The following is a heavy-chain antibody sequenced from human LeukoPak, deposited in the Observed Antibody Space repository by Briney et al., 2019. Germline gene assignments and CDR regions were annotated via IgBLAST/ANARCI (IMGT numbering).Heavy chain of an antibody. V-gene: IGHV1-2*02. Sequence: ASVKVSCKASGYTFTGYYMHWVRQAPGQGLEWMGWINPNSGGTNYAQKFQGRVTMTRDTSISTAYMELSRLRSDDTAVYYCARDTYDILTGYYYFDYWGQGTLVTVSS. D-gene: IGHD3-9*01. CDR3: ARDTYDILTGYYYFDY. J-gene: IGHJ4*02. CDR1: GYTFTGYY. CDR2: INPNSGGT.